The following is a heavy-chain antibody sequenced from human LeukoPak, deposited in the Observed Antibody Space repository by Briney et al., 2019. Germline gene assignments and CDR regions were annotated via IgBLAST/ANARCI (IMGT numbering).Heavy chain of an antibody. CDR3: AKVVIDIEVLDY. J-gene: IGHJ4*02. Sequence: GGSLRLSCAASGFTFDDYAMHWVRQAPGKGLEWVSLISGDGGTTYYADSVKGRFTISRDNSKNSLYLQMNSLRTEDTALYYCAKVVIDIEVLDYWGQGTLVTVSS. V-gene: IGHV3-43*02. D-gene: IGHD3-9*01. CDR2: ISGDGGTT. CDR1: GFTFDDYA.